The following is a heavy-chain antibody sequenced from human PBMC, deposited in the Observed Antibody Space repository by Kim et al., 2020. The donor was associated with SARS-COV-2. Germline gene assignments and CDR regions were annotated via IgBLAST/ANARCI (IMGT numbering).Heavy chain of an antibody. D-gene: IGHD6-6*01. CDR3: ATPYSSSSSSYYGMDV. Sequence: GGSLRLSCAASGFTFSSYSMNWVRQAPGKGLEWVSSISSSSSYIYYADSVKGRFTISRDNAKNSLYLQMNSLRAEDTAVYYCATPYSSSSSSYYGMDVWGQGTTVTVSS. CDR2: ISSSSSYI. V-gene: IGHV3-21*01. J-gene: IGHJ6*02. CDR1: GFTFSSYS.